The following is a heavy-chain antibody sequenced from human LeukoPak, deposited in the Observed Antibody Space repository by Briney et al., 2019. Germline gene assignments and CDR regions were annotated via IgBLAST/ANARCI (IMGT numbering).Heavy chain of an antibody. CDR1: GFTFSSYE. D-gene: IGHD3-3*02. CDR2: ISSSGSTI. Sequence: GGSLRLSCAASGFTFSSYEMNWVRQAPGKGLEWVSYISSSGSTIYYADSVKGRFTISRDNAKNSLYLQMNSLRAEDTAVYYCARHTLANPVRYAFDIWGQGTMVTVSS. J-gene: IGHJ3*02. V-gene: IGHV3-48*03. CDR3: ARHTLANPVRYAFDI.